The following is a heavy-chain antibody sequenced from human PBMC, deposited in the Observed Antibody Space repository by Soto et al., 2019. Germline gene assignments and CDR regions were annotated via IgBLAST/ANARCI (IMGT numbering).Heavy chain of an antibody. CDR3: AKDLGYSSAPDY. D-gene: IGHD6-19*01. Sequence: PGGSLRLSXAASGFTFSSYGMHWVRQAPGKGLEWVAVISYDGSNKYYADSVKGRFTISRDNSKNTLYLQMNSLRAEDTAVYYCAKDLGYSSAPDYWGQGTLVTVSS. CDR2: ISYDGSNK. J-gene: IGHJ4*02. V-gene: IGHV3-30*18. CDR1: GFTFSSYG.